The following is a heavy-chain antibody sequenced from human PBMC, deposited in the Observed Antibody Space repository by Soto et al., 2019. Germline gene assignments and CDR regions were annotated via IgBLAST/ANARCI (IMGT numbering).Heavy chain of an antibody. J-gene: IGHJ6*03. CDR1: GFIFGDYA. V-gene: IGHV3-49*03. CDR2: IRSKAYGGTT. Sequence: GGSLRLSCTASGFIFGDYAMSWFRQAPGKGLEWVGFIRSKAYGGTTEYAASVKGRFTISRDDSKSIAYLQMNSLKTEDTAVYYCSSLEYPYYYYMDVWGKGTTVTVSS. CDR3: SSLEYPYYYYMDV.